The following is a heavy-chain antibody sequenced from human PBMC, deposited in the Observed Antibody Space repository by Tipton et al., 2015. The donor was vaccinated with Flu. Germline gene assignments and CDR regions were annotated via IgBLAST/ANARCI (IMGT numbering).Heavy chain of an antibody. V-gene: IGHV4-31*03. Sequence: SLRLSCTVSGGSISSGGAYWSWVRQHPGKGLEWIGCIYYSGSTYYSPSLQSRVTISVETSKNQFSLKLNSVTAADTAVYYCTRDQGFGGGMSYDYYALDVWGQGTTVTVSS. CDR3: TRDQGFGGGMSYDYYALDV. D-gene: IGHD3-10*01. CDR2: IYYSGST. J-gene: IGHJ6*02. CDR1: GGSISSGGAY.